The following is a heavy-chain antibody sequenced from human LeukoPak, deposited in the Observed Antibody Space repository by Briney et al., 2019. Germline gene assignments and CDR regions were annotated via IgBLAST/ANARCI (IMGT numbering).Heavy chain of an antibody. Sequence: ASVKVSCKASGYTFTSYYMHWVRQTPGQGLEWMGIINLSGGSTSYAQKFQGRVTMTRDTSTSTFYMELSSLRSEDTAVYYCARATPGLLYGMDVWGQGTTVTVSS. CDR1: GYTFTSYY. CDR3: ARATPGLLYGMDV. J-gene: IGHJ6*02. D-gene: IGHD4-23*01. CDR2: INLSGGST. V-gene: IGHV1-46*01.